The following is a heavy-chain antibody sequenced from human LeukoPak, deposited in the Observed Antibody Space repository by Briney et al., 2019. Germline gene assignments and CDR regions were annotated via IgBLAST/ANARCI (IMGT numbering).Heavy chain of an antibody. CDR3: VREYCGGDCYTDF. D-gene: IGHD2-21*02. V-gene: IGHV3-74*01. CDR2: LNSDASVT. CDR1: GFTFSIYW. Sequence: GGSLRLYWAASGFTFSIYWMHWVRQTPGNGLVLVSRLNSDASVTSYADSVKGRFTISRDNAKNTLYLQMNSLRAEDTALYYCVREYCGGDCYTDFWGQGTLVTVSS. J-gene: IGHJ4*02.